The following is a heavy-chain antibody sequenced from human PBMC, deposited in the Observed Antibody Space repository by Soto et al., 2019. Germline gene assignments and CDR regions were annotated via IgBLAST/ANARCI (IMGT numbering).Heavy chain of an antibody. D-gene: IGHD2-15*01. J-gene: IGHJ1*01. V-gene: IGHV1-46*01. CDR1: GYTFTSYY. CDR3: AADIVVVVAATGIHEYFHH. Sequence: ASVKVSCKASGYTFTSYYMHWVRQAPGQGLEWMGIINPSGGSTSYAQKFQGRVTMTRDTSTSTVYMELSSLRSEDTAVYYCAADIVVVVAATGIHEYFHHWGQGTLVTVSS. CDR2: INPSGGST.